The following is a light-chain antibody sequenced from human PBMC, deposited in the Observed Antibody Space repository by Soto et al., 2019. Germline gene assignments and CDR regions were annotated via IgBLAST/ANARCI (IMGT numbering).Light chain of an antibody. Sequence: EIVLTQSPGTLSLSPGERATLSCRASQSVSSNSLAWYHQKPGQPPRLLMYGASSRATGIPDRFSGSGSGTDFTLTIRRLEPEDFAMYYCQQYGSSLITFGQGTRLEI. CDR3: QQYGSSLIT. CDR2: GAS. J-gene: IGKJ5*01. V-gene: IGKV3-20*01. CDR1: QSVSSNS.